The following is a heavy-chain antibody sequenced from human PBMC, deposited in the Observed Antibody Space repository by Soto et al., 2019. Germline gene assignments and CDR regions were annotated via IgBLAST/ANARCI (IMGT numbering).Heavy chain of an antibody. D-gene: IGHD6-19*01. J-gene: IGHJ4*02. CDR3: ARRHSSAWFFDY. CDR2: IKQVGTEK. V-gene: IGHV3-7*01. CDR1: GFTFSNYW. Sequence: GGSLRLSCAASGFTFSNYWMTWVRQAPGKGLEWVANIKQVGTEKYYVDSVRCRFTISRDNAKTSLYLQMNSLRAEDTAVYFCARRHSSAWFFDYWGQGTLVTVSS.